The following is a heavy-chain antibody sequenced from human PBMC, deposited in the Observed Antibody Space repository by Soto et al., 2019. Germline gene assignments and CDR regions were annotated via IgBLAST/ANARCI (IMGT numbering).Heavy chain of an antibody. Sequence: GGSLRLSCAASGFTFSSYGMHWVRQAPGKGLEWVAVIWYDGSNKYYADSVKGRFTISRDNSKNTLYLQMNSLRAEDTAVYYCARDLTDLYSGYDSGSSYWGQGTLVTVSS. D-gene: IGHD5-12*01. CDR2: IWYDGSNK. J-gene: IGHJ4*02. V-gene: IGHV3-33*01. CDR3: ARDLTDLYSGYDSGSSY. CDR1: GFTFSSYG.